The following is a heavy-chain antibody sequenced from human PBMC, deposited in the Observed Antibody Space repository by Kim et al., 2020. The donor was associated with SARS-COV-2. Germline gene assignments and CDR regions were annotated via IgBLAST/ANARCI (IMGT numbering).Heavy chain of an antibody. D-gene: IGHD4-17*01. V-gene: IGHV1-69*13. Sequence: SVKVSCKASGGTFSSYAISWVRQAPGQGLEWMGGIIPIFGTANYAQKFQGRVTITADESTSTAYMELSSLRSEDTAVYYCARGGPDDYGDYDGGSLYYFDYWGQGTLVTVSS. CDR1: GGTFSSYA. CDR2: IIPIFGTA. J-gene: IGHJ4*02. CDR3: ARGGPDDYGDYDGGSLYYFDY.